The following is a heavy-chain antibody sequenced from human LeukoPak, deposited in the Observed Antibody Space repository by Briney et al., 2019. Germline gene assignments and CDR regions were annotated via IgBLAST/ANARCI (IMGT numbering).Heavy chain of an antibody. J-gene: IGHJ4*02. CDR2: ISWGSGNI. D-gene: IGHD2-2*01. CDR3: AKGGPMSTSSHFDS. CDR1: GFTFDDYA. V-gene: IGHV3-9*01. Sequence: GGSLRLSCAASGFTFDDYAMHWVRQAPGKGLEWVSGISWGSGNIGYADSVKGRFTISRDNAKNSLYLQMNSLRAEDTALYYCAKGGPMSTSSHFDSWGQGTLVTVSS.